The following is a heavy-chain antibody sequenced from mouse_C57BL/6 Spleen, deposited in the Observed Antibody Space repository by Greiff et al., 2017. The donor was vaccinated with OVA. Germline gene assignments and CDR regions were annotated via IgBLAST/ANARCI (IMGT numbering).Heavy chain of an antibody. D-gene: IGHD2-5*01. Sequence: VQRVESGAELVRPGASVKLSCKASGYTFTDYYINWVKQRPGQGLEWIARIYPVSGNTYYNEKFKGKATLTAEKSSSTAYMQRSSLTSEDSAVYFCAREALDSNSFAYWGQGTLVTVSA. V-gene: IGHV1-76*01. CDR2: IYPVSGNT. J-gene: IGHJ3*01. CDR1: GYTFTDYY. CDR3: AREALDSNSFAY.